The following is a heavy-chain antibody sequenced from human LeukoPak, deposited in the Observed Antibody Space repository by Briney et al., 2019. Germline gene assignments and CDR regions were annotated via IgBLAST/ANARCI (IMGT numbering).Heavy chain of an antibody. CDR2: INTNTGNP. CDR3: ARGDDTSGYYLSEY. Sequence: ASVKVPCKASGYTFTSYAMNWVRQAPGQGLEWMGWINTNTGNPTHAQGFTGRFVFSLDTSVSTAYLQISSLKTEDTAVYYCARGDDTSGYYLSEYWGQGTLVTVSS. D-gene: IGHD3-22*01. V-gene: IGHV7-4-1*02. J-gene: IGHJ4*02. CDR1: GYTFTSYA.